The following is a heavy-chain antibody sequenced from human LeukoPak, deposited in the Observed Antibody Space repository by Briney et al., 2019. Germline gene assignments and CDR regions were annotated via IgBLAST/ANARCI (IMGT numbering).Heavy chain of an antibody. V-gene: IGHV3-23*01. CDR2: IGASGDSI. D-gene: IGHD3-22*01. Sequence: GGSLRLSCAVSGFTFSSYAMIWVRQAPGRGLVWVSSIGASGDSIHYTDSVKGRFTISRDNSKNTLYLQMNSLRAEDTAVYYCARDPTYYYDSSGYSNFDYWGQGTLVTVSS. CDR1: GFTFSSYA. J-gene: IGHJ4*02. CDR3: ARDPTYYYDSSGYSNFDY.